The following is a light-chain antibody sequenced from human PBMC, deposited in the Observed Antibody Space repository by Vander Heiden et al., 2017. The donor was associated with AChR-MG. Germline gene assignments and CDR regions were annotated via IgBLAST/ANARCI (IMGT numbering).Light chain of an antibody. J-gene: IGKJ1*01. V-gene: IGKV3-15*01. CDR1: QSVGSN. CDR2: DAS. CDR3: QQDNDWPQT. Sequence: EIVMTQSPATVSVSPGERATLSCRASQSVGSNLAWYQQKPGQSPRLLIYDASTRATGIPARFSGSGSGTEFTLTISSLQSEDFAVYYCQQDNDWPQTFGQGTKVEIK.